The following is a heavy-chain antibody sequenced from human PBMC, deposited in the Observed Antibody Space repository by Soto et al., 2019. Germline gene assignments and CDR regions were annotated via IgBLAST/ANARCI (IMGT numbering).Heavy chain of an antibody. D-gene: IGHD6-13*01. J-gene: IGHJ3*02. CDR1: GFTFSSYY. CDR3: ARSWQQLPPGDAFDI. V-gene: IGHV3-11*01. CDR2: ISSSGSTI. Sequence: QVQLVESGGGVVQPGRSLRLSCAASGFTFSSYYMSWIRQAPGKGLEWVSYISSSGSTIYYADSVKGRSTISRDNAKNSLYLQMNSLRAEDTAVYYCARSWQQLPPGDAFDIWGQGTMVTVSS.